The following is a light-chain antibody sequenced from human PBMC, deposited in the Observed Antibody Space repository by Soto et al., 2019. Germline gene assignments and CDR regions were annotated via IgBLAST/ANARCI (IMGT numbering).Light chain of an antibody. V-gene: IGLV2-14*03. CDR2: DVS. Sequence: QSALTQPASVSGSPGQSITISCTGTSSDVGGYNYVSWYQHHPGKAPKLMIYDVSNRPSGVSNRFSGSKSGNTASLTISGVQAEEEAAYYCSSYTSSSTLVVFGGGTKLTVL. CDR1: SSDVGGYNY. J-gene: IGLJ2*01. CDR3: SSYTSSSTLVV.